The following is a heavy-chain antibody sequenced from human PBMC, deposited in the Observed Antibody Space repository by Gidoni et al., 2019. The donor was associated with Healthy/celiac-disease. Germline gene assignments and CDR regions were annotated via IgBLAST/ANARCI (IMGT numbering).Heavy chain of an antibody. Sequence: QVQLQESGPGLVKPSQTLSLTCTVSGVSISSGGYSCSWIRQHPGKGLEWIGYIYYSGSTYYNPSLKSRVTISVDTSKNQFSLKLSSVTAADTAVYYCARVPARDYYDSSGYYRGRWFDPWGQGTLVTVSS. CDR2: IYYSGST. D-gene: IGHD3-22*01. J-gene: IGHJ5*02. V-gene: IGHV4-31*03. CDR1: GVSISSGGYS. CDR3: ARVPARDYYDSSGYYRGRWFDP.